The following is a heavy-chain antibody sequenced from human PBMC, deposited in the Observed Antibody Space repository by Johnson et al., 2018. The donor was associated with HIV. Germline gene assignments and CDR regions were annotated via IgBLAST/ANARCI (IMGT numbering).Heavy chain of an antibody. CDR2: ISYDGSNK. V-gene: IGHV3-30-3*01. J-gene: IGHJ3*02. Sequence: QVQLVESGGGVVQPGGSLRLSCAASGFTFSSYAMHWVRQTPGKGLEWVAVISYDGSNKYYADSVKGRFTISRDNSKNTLYLQMNSLRPEDTAGYFCARGPLPGMSPFDIWGQGTMVTVSS. CDR3: ARGPLPGMSPFDI. CDR1: GFTFSSYA.